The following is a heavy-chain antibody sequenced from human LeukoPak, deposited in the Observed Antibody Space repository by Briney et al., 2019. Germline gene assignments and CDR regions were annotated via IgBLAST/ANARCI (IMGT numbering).Heavy chain of an antibody. CDR2: INSDESST. J-gene: IGHJ3*02. CDR3: ARGAHVLDI. CDR1: GFTLNSYC. D-gene: IGHD1-26*01. V-gene: IGHV3-74*01. Sequence: GGSLRLSCAASGFTLNSYCMHWVRQAPGKGLVWVSRINSDESSTTYVGSVKGRFTISRDNAKNTLYLQMDSLRVEDTAVYFCARGAHVLDIWGQGTMVTVSS.